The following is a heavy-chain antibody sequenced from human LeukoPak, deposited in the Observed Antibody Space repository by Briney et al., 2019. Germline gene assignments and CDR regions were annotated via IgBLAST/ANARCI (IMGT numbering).Heavy chain of an antibody. J-gene: IGHJ6*03. V-gene: IGHV4-59*08. CDR3: ARQDIVVVPAAAWDYYYYMDV. D-gene: IGHD2-2*01. CDR1: GGSISSFY. Sequence: PSETLSLTCTVSGGSISSFYWSWIRQPPGKGLEWVGYIYYIGSTNYNPSLKSRVTISVDTSKNQFSLKLSSVTAADTAVYYCARQDIVVVPAAAWDYYYYMDVWGKGTTVTVSS. CDR2: IYYIGST.